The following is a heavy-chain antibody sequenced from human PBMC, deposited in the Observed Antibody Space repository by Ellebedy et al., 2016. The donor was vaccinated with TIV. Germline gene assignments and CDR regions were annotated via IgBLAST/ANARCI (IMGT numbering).Heavy chain of an antibody. D-gene: IGHD5-12*01. Sequence: ASVKVSCKASGYTFTGYYMHWVRQAPGQGLEWMGWINSSSGGRNYAQKFQGRVTMTRDTSISTAYMELSRLRSDDTAVYYCAREGIVATPLVRRAFGWFDPWGQGTLVTVSS. J-gene: IGHJ5*02. V-gene: IGHV1-2*02. CDR3: AREGIVATPLVRRAFGWFDP. CDR2: INSSSGGR. CDR1: GYTFTGYY.